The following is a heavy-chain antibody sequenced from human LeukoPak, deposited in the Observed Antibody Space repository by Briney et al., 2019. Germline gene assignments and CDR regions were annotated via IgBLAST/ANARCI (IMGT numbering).Heavy chain of an antibody. CDR3: ARDRIVATIPRLGYFDY. CDR1: GFTFSSYS. CDR2: ISSSSSYI. Sequence: SGGSLRLSCAASGFTFSSYSMNWVRQAPGKGLEWVSSISSSSSYIYYADSVKGRFTISRDNAKNSLYLQMNSLRAEDTAVYYCARDRIVATIPRLGYFDYWGQGTLVTVSS. D-gene: IGHD5-12*01. V-gene: IGHV3-21*01. J-gene: IGHJ4*02.